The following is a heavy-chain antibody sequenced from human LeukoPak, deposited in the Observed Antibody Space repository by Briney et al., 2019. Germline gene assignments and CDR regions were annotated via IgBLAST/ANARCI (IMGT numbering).Heavy chain of an antibody. CDR2: IYYSGST. CDR3: ARATPMIVVVSDAFDI. CDR1: GGSISSYY. J-gene: IGHJ3*02. Sequence: SETLSLTCTVSGGSISSYYWSWIRQPPGKGLEWIGYIYYSGSTNYNPSLKSRVTISVDTSKNQFSLKLSSVTAADTAVYYCARATPMIVVVSDAFDIWGQGTMVTVSS. D-gene: IGHD3-22*01. V-gene: IGHV4-59*01.